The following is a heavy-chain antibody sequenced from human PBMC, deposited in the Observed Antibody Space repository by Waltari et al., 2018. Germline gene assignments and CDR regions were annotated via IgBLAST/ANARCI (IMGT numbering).Heavy chain of an antibody. CDR3: ARGSTIFGAGFDP. D-gene: IGHD3-3*01. J-gene: IGHJ5*02. CDR2: MNPNSGNT. V-gene: IGHV1-8*03. CDR1: GYTFTSYD. Sequence: QVQLVQSGAEVKKPGASVKVSCKASGYTFTSYDINWVRQATGQGLEWMGWMNPNSGNTGYAQKFQGRVTITRNTSISTAYMELSSVTAADTAVYYCARGSTIFGAGFDPWGQGTLVTVSS.